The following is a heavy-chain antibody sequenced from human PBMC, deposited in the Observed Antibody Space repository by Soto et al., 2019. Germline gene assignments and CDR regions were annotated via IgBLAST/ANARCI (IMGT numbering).Heavy chain of an antibody. CDR3: ARDPRKYYYDSSGYYSELDY. D-gene: IGHD3-22*01. CDR1: GFTFSSYG. Sequence: GGSLRLSCAPSGFTFSSYGMHWVRQAPGKGVEWVAVISYDGSNKYYADSVKGRFTISRDNAKNSLYLQMNSLRDEDTAVYYCARDPRKYYYDSSGYYSELDYWGQGTLVTVSS. CDR2: ISYDGSNK. V-gene: IGHV3-30*03. J-gene: IGHJ4*02.